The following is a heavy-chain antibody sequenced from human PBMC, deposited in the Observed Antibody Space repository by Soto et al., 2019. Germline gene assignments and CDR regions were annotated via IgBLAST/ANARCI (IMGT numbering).Heavy chain of an antibody. Sequence: EVQLVESGGGLVKPGGSLRLSCAASGFTFSSYSMNWVRQAPGKGLEWVSSISSSSSYIYYADSVKGRFTISRDNAKNSLYLQMNSRRAEDTAVYYCARDRGYSYDWGFDYWGQGTLVTVSS. J-gene: IGHJ4*02. CDR1: GFTFSSYS. V-gene: IGHV3-21*01. D-gene: IGHD5-18*01. CDR3: ARDRGYSYDWGFDY. CDR2: ISSSSSYI.